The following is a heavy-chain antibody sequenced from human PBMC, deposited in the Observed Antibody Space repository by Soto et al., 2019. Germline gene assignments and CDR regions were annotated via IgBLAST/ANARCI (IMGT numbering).Heavy chain of an antibody. J-gene: IGHJ4*02. D-gene: IGHD4-17*01. Sequence: QVQLVQSGAEVKKPGASVKVSCKASGYTFTSYYMHWVRQAPGQGLEWMGIINPSGGSTSYAQKFQGRVTMTRDTSTSTVYMELSSMRYEDTAVYYCAVIGTYTVTIDYWGQGTLVTVSS. CDR1: GYTFTSYY. CDR3: AVIGTYTVTIDY. CDR2: INPSGGST. V-gene: IGHV1-46*01.